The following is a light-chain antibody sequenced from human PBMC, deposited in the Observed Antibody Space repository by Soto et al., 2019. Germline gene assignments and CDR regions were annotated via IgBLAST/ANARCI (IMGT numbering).Light chain of an antibody. Sequence: QSALTQPASVSGSPGQSITISCTGTSSDVGGYNYVSWYQQHPGKAPKLMIYDVSNRPSGVSNRFSGSKSGNTAFLTISGLQAEDEADYYCSSYTSSSTLFVFGTGTKLTVL. J-gene: IGLJ1*01. V-gene: IGLV2-14*01. CDR1: SSDVGGYNY. CDR2: DVS. CDR3: SSYTSSSTLFV.